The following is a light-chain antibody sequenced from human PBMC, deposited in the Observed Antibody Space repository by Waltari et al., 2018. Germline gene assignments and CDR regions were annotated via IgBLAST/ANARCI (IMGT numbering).Light chain of an antibody. CDR2: EVT. J-gene: IGLJ1*01. Sequence: QSALTQPASVSGSPGQSITIPCPGTSSHLRAFVYVSWYQHHPGKGPKLLISEVTHRPSGVSPRFSASKSGNTASLTISGLQDEDEADYYCASYTSGNLLHVFGTGTKVTVL. V-gene: IGLV2-14*01. CDR1: SSHLRAFVY. CDR3: ASYTSGNLLHV.